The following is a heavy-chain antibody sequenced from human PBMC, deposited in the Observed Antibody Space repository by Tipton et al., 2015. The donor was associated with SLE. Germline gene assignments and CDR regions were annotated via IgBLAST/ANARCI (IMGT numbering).Heavy chain of an antibody. CDR1: GFTFANTW. Sequence: QLVQSGGDLVKPGGSLRISCAASGFTFANTWMTWVRQAPGKGLEWVSAISGDGDNTYYIDSVEGRFTVSRDNSKNTLYLQINSLRAEDTAAYYCAKARYSSGWLVDYWGQGTLVTVSS. CDR2: ISGDGDNT. J-gene: IGHJ4*02. V-gene: IGHV3-23*04. D-gene: IGHD6-19*01. CDR3: AKARYSSGWLVDY.